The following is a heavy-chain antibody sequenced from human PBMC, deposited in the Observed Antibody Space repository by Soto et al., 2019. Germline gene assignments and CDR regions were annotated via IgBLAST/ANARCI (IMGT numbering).Heavy chain of an antibody. D-gene: IGHD3-10*01. Sequence: PSETLSLTCTVSGGSISSSSYYWGWIRQPPGKGLEWIGSIYYSGSTNHNPSLKSRATVSEDTSKNQFSLKLSSVTAADTAVYYCARSLGSGSYYIHPPPIYYGMDVWGQGTTVTVSS. CDR2: IYYSGST. CDR1: GGSISSSSYY. V-gene: IGHV4-39*01. J-gene: IGHJ6*02. CDR3: ARSLGSGSYYIHPPPIYYGMDV.